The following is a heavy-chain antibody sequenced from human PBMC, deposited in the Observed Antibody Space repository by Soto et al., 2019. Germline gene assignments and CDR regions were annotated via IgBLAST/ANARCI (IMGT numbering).Heavy chain of an antibody. CDR1: GGSFSGYY. D-gene: IGHD5-18*01. V-gene: IGHV4-34*01. CDR2: INHSGST. J-gene: IGHJ4*02. CDR3: GSDLLGYSYGGQGTFDY. Sequence: SETLSLTCAVYGGSFSGYYWSWIRQPPGKGLEWIGEINHSGSTNYNPSLKSRVTISVDTSKNQFSLKLSSVTAADTAVYYCGSDLLGYSYGGQGTFDYWGQGTLVTAPQ.